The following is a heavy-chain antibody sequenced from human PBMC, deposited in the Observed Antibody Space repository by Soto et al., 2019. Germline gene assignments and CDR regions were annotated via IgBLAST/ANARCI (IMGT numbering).Heavy chain of an antibody. CDR1: SGSISSSNW. CDR3: ARVLSVRGDQYYFDY. D-gene: IGHD3-10*01. J-gene: IGHJ4*02. CDR2: IYHSGST. V-gene: IGHV4-4*02. Sequence: TSETLSLTCAVSSGSISSSNWWSWVRQPPGKGLEWIGEIYHSGSTNYNPSLKSRVTISVDKSKNQFSLKLSSVTAADTAVYYCARVLSVRGDQYYFDYWGQGTLVTVSS.